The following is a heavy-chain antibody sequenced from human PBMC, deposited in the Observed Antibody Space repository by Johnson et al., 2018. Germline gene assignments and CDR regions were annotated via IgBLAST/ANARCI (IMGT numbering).Heavy chain of an antibody. Sequence: VQLVESGGGLVQPGGSLRLSCAASGLNFSSYSMNLVRQAPGKGLDWVSYISRGSTTISYADSVKGRFTISRDNAKNSLYLQMNSLRAEDTAVYYCATDMDFWGKGTTVTVSS. J-gene: IGHJ6*03. V-gene: IGHV3-48*01. CDR1: GLNFSSYS. CDR2: ISRGSTTI. CDR3: ATDMDF.